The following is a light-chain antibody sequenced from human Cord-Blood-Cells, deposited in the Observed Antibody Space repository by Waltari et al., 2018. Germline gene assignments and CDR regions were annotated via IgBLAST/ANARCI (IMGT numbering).Light chain of an antibody. CDR3: AAWDDSLSGPV. V-gene: IGLV1-47*01. CDR2: RNN. J-gene: IGLJ3*02. CDR1: SSNLGSNS. Sequence: QSVLTQPPSASGTPGQRVTIPCSGSSSNLGSNSVYWYQQRPGTAPKLLSYRNNQRPSGVPDRFSGSKSGTSASLAISGLRSEDEADYYCAAWDDSLSGPVFGGGTKLTVL.